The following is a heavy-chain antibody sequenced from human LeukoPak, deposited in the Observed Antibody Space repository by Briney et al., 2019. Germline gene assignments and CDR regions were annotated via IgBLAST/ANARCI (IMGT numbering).Heavy chain of an antibody. CDR2: INQDGSEK. J-gene: IGHJ5*02. CDR3: ARDARSDCSGGSCFSWFDP. CDR1: RFTFNSYW. Sequence: GGALRLSCAASRFTFNSYWMTWVRQAPGKGLEGVANINQDGSEKHHVDSVKGRFTISRDKAKNAHYLQMNSLSAEDAAVYYCARDARSDCSGGSCFSWFDPWGQGTLVTVSS. V-gene: IGHV3-7*05. D-gene: IGHD2-15*01.